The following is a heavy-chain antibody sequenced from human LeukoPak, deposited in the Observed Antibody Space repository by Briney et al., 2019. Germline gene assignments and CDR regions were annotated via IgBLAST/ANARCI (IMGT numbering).Heavy chain of an antibody. CDR1: GDSVSSNSAA. D-gene: IGHD2-2*02. J-gene: IGHJ6*02. Sequence: SQTLSLTCAISGDSVSSNSAAWNWIRQSPSRGLEWLGRTYYRSNWYNDYAVSVKSRITINPDTSKNQFSLQLNSVTPEDTAVYYCAREGGYCSSTSCYTKSITIFGVVFGMDVWGQGTTVTVSS. CDR3: AREGGYCSSTSCYTKSITIFGVVFGMDV. CDR2: TYYRSNWYN. V-gene: IGHV6-1*01.